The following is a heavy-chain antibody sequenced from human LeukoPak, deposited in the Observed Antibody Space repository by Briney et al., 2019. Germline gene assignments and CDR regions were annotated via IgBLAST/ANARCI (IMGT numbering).Heavy chain of an antibody. V-gene: IGHV4-61*10. Sequence: PSETLSLTCTVSGGSVSSGPYYWSWIRQTAGKELEWIGYIYYSGSTNYNPSLKSRVTISTDTSRNQFSLKLSSVTAADTAVYYCARGGGYSSGWRFDYWGQGTLVTVSS. CDR3: ARGGGYSSGWRFDY. CDR1: GGSVSSGPYY. D-gene: IGHD6-19*01. CDR2: IYYSGST. J-gene: IGHJ4*02.